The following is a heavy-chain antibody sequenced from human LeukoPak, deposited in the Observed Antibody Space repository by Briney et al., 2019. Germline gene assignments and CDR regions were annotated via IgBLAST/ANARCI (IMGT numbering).Heavy chain of an antibody. CDR3: ARALWKSSSSR. Sequence: SETLSLTCTVAGRSISSDYWSWIRQPPGKGREWIGSIYYSGSPNYNPSLKSRVTISVDTSKNQLSLNLSSLTAADTTVYYCARALWKSSSSRWGQGTLVTVSS. CDR2: IYYSGSP. J-gene: IGHJ4*02. D-gene: IGHD6-6*01. CDR1: GRSISSDY. V-gene: IGHV4-59*08.